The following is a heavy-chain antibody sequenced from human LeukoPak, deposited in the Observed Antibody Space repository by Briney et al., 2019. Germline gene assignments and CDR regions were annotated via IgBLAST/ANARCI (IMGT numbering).Heavy chain of an antibody. J-gene: IGHJ4*02. CDR2: MNPNSGNT. Sequence: ASVKVSCKASGYTFTSYDINWVRQATGQGLEWMGWMNPNSGNTGYAKKFQGRVTMTTDASTSTAYMELRGLRSDDTAVYYCATDDIWTPEWLQDDWGQGTLVTVSS. D-gene: IGHD3/OR15-3a*01. CDR3: ATDDIWTPEWLQDD. CDR1: GYTFTSYD. V-gene: IGHV1-8*01.